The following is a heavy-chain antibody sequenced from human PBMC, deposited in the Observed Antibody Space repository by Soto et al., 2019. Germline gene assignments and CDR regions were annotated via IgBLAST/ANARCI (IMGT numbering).Heavy chain of an antibody. CDR2: IYSGGST. Sequence: EVQLVESGGGLIQPGGSLRLSCAASGFTVSSNYTSWVRQAPGKGLEWVSVIYSGGSTYYADSVKGRFTTSRDNSKNTLYLQMNSLRAEDTAVYYCARDLRTLYGMDVWGQGTTVTVSS. V-gene: IGHV3-53*01. CDR1: GFTVSSNY. CDR3: ARDLRTLYGMDV. J-gene: IGHJ6*02.